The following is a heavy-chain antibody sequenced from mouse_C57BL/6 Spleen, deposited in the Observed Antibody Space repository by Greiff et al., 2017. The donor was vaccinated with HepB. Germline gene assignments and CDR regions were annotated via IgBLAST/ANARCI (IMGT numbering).Heavy chain of an antibody. D-gene: IGHD2-1*01. CDR3: ANYGNYGYYFDY. Sequence: VKLQQPGTELVKPGASVKLSCKASGYTFTSYWMHWVKQRPGQGLEWIGNINPSNGGTNYNEKFKSKATLTVDKSSSTAYMQLSSLTSEDSAVYYCANYGNYGYYFDYWGQGTTLTVSS. CDR1: GYTFTSYW. CDR2: INPSNGGT. J-gene: IGHJ2*01. V-gene: IGHV1-53*01.